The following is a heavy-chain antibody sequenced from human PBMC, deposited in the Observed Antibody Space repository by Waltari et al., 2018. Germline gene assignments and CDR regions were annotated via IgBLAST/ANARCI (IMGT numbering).Heavy chain of an antibody. J-gene: IGHJ3*02. D-gene: IGHD2-2*01. Sequence: EVQLVESGGGLVQPGGSLRLSCAASGFTFSSYSMNWVRQAPGKGLEWVSYISSSSSTIYYADSVKCRFTISRDNAKNSLYLQMNSLRAEDTAVYYCARPRGYCSSTSCPLPFDIWGQGTMVTVSS. V-gene: IGHV3-48*01. CDR1: GFTFSSYS. CDR3: ARPRGYCSSTSCPLPFDI. CDR2: ISSSSSTI.